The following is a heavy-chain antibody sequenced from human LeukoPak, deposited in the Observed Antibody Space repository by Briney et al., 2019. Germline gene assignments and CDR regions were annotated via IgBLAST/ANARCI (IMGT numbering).Heavy chain of an antibody. J-gene: IGHJ4*02. Sequence: GASVKVSCKASGYTFTGYYMHWVRQAPGQGLEWMGWINPNSGGTNYAQKFHDRVTMTRDTSIRTAYMEVSRLRSDDTAVYYCARSPDILTGENFDYWGQGTLVTVSS. CDR3: ARSPDILTGENFDY. CDR1: GYTFTGYY. D-gene: IGHD3-9*01. CDR2: INPNSGGT. V-gene: IGHV1-2*02.